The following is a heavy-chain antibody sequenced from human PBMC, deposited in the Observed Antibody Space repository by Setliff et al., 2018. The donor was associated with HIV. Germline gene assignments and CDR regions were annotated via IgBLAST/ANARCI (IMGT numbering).Heavy chain of an antibody. J-gene: IGHJ4*02. Sequence: GGSLRLSCAASGFTFSSYAMSWVRQAPGKGMDWFSAISSSGGSTYYADSVKGRFTISRDNSKHTLYLQMNSLRAEYTAVYYCAKPPPPSSWPQYYFDYWGQGTLVTVSS. CDR2: ISSSGGST. CDR3: AKPPPPSSWPQYYFDY. CDR1: GFTFSSYA. D-gene: IGHD6-13*01. V-gene: IGHV3-23*01.